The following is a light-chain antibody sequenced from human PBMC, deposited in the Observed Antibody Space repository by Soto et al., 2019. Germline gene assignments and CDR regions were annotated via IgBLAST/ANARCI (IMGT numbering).Light chain of an antibody. Sequence: EIVLTQSPGTLSLSPGERATLSCRASQSVAGSYLAWYQQKPGQAPRLLIYGASSRATGIPDRFSGSGSGTDFTLTISRLEPEDFAVYYCQRYASSTITFGQGTKVDNK. J-gene: IGKJ1*01. V-gene: IGKV3-20*01. CDR2: GAS. CDR3: QRYASSTIT. CDR1: QSVAGSY.